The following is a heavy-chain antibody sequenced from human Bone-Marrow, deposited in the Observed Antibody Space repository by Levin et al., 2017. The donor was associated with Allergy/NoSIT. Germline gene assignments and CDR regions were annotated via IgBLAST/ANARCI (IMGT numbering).Heavy chain of an antibody. CDR1: GFTFSSYA. D-gene: IGHD4-23*01. CDR2: ISYDGSNK. CDR3: ARAITEYYGGNDGSI. J-gene: IGHJ3*02. Sequence: GGSLRLSCAASGFTFSSYAMHWVRQAPGKGLEWVAVISYDGSNKYYADSVKGRFTISRDNSKNTLYLQMNSLRAEDTAVYYCARAITEYYGGNDGSIWGQGTMVTVSS. V-gene: IGHV3-30*04.